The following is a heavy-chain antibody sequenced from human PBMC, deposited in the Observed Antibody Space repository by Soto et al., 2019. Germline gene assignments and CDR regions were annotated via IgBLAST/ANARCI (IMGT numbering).Heavy chain of an antibody. CDR1: GFTFTSSA. CDR3: ARIRMGSGSSFDY. Sequence: SVKVSCKASGFTFTSSAVQWVRQARGQRLEWIGWIVVGSGNTNSAQKFQERVTITRDMSTSTAYMELSSLRSEDTAVYYCARIRMGSGSSFDYWGQGTLVTVSS. CDR2: IVVGSGNT. D-gene: IGHD3-10*01. V-gene: IGHV1-58*01. J-gene: IGHJ4*02.